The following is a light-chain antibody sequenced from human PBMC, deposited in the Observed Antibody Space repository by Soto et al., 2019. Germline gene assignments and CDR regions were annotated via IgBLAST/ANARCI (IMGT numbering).Light chain of an antibody. CDR1: QSVSSN. CDR2: GTS. CDR3: LHRTSDPPS. V-gene: IGKV3-11*01. Sequence: VMTVYKAPLSVSPGERATLSCRASQSVSSNLAWYQQKPGQAPWLLIYGTSSRATGIPDRFSGSGSGTDFTLTINSLGPRDVVFEYLLHRTSDPPSFGEGTKVDVK. J-gene: IGKJ1*01.